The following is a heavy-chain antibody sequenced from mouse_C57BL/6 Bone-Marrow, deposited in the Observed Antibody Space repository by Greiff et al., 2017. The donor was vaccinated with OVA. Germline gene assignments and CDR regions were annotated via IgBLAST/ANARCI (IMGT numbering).Heavy chain of an antibody. CDR1: GYTFNEEC. V-gene: IGHV1-26*01. Sequence: VQLQQSGPELVKPGASVKISCKASGYTFNEECMNWVKQSHGQSLEWIGDINPNSGGTSYNQKFKGKATLTVDKSSSTAYMELRSLTSEDSAVYYCARGEDWDSFAYWGQGTLVTVSA. CDR2: INPNSGGT. D-gene: IGHD4-1*01. CDR3: ARGEDWDSFAY. J-gene: IGHJ3*01.